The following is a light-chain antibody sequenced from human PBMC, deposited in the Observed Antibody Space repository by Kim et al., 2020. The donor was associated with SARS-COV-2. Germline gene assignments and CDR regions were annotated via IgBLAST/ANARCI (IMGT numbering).Light chain of an antibody. Sequence: DVVMTQSPLSLPVTLGQPASISCSSSQSLVSSDGNTYLNWFQQRPGQSPRRLIYKVSNRDSGVPDRFSGSGSGTDFTLKISMVEAEDVGVYYCMQGTHWPRTFGQGTKVDIK. V-gene: IGKV2-30*01. CDR2: KVS. CDR1: QSLVSSDGNTY. J-gene: IGKJ1*01. CDR3: MQGTHWPRT.